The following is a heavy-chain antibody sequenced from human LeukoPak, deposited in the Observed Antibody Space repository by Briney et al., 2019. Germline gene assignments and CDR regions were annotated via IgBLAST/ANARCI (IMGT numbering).Heavy chain of an antibody. CDR1: GYTFSNYY. V-gene: IGHV1-46*01. Sequence: ASVKVSCKASGYTFSNYYMHWVRQAPGQGLEWMAGSTNYAQKFQGRITVTRDTSTSTVYMELSSLGSEDTAIYYCARPLTSAAGNYEFVYWGQGTLVTVSS. CDR2: ST. CDR3: ARPLTSAAGNYEFVY. J-gene: IGHJ4*02. D-gene: IGHD6-13*01.